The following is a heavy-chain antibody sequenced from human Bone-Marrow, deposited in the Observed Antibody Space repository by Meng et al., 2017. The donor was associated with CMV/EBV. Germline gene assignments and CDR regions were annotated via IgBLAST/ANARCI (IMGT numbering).Heavy chain of an antibody. D-gene: IGHD3-3*01. CDR3: ARRGRSGGYFDY. J-gene: IGHJ4*02. V-gene: IGHV3-13*01. CDR2: IGTAGNT. Sequence: GGSLRLPCAASGFTFSSYDMHWVRQATGKGLEWVSAIGTAGNTYYPGSVKGRFTTSRENPKNALYLQMRIRRAGDTAVYYCARRGRSGGYFDYWGQGTLVTVSS. CDR1: GFTFSSYD.